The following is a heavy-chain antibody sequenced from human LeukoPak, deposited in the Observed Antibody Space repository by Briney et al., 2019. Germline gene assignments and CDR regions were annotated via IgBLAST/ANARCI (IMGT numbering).Heavy chain of an antibody. CDR1: GITFSSYA. J-gene: IGHJ4*02. CDR3: AKDRSLRRILSRSGGFDY. CDR2: ISYDGSNK. V-gene: IGHV3-30*04. Sequence: GGSLRLSCAASGITFSSYAMHWVRQAPGKGLEWVAVISYDGSNKYYADSVKGRFTISRDNSKNTLYLQMNSLRAEDTAVYYCAKDRSLRRILSRSGGFDYWGQGTLVTVSS. D-gene: IGHD3-10*01.